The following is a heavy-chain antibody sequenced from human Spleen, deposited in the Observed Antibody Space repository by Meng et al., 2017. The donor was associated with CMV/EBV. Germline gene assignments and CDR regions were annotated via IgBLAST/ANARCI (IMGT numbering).Heavy chain of an antibody. J-gene: IGHJ6*02. V-gene: IGHV4-59*12. CDR3: AREPSSDYYGSGSYYSYYYYYYGMDV. D-gene: IGHD3-10*01. Sequence: SETLSLTCSVSGDSISSYYWSWIRRPPGKGLEWIGSIYYSGSTYYNPSLKSRVTISVDTSKNQFSLKLSSVTAADTAVYYCAREPSSDYYGSGSYYSYYYYYYGMDVWSQGTTVTVSS. CDR2: IYYSGST. CDR1: GDSISSYY.